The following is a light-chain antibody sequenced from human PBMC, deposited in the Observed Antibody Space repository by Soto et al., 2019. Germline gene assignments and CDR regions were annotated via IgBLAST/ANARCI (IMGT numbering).Light chain of an antibody. J-gene: IGKJ1*01. Sequence: EVVLTQSPGTVSLSPGERATLSCRASQSVTANYLAWYQQKPGQAPRLLIYAASSRATGIPDRFSGSGSGTDCTLSISRLEPEDFALYYCQHYGRSVTWTFGQGTKVEIK. CDR2: AAS. V-gene: IGKV3-20*01. CDR1: QSVTANY. CDR3: QHYGRSVTWT.